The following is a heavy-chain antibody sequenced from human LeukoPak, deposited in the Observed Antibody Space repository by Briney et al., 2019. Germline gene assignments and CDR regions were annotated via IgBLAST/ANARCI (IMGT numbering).Heavy chain of an antibody. J-gene: IGHJ4*02. V-gene: IGHV3-23*01. D-gene: IGHD3-10*01. Sequence: PAGSLRLSCVVSGITLSNYGMSWVRQAPGKGLEWVSGISERGSSTNYAAPVKGRFIISRDTSKNTVYLQMNGLRVEDTAVYFCAKRGIVIRAVIIIGFHKEAYYFDYWGQGILVTVSS. CDR1: GITLSNYG. CDR2: ISERGSST. CDR3: AKRGIVIRAVIIIGFHKEAYYFDY.